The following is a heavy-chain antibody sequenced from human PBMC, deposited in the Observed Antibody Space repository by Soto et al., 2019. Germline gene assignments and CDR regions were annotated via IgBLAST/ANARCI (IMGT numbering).Heavy chain of an antibody. D-gene: IGHD3-16*02. CDR3: AGLGLVPSLITIGGVIVYY. CDR1: GYTFTSYG. J-gene: IGHJ4*02. V-gene: IGHV1-18*01. Sequence: TSVKVSCKASGYTFTSYGISWVRQAPGQGLEWMGWISAYKGNTNYAQTRQGRVTMTTDTSTSTAYMELRSLRSDDTAVYYCAGLGLVPSLITIGGVIVYYCGEGTLVTVSS. CDR2: ISAYKGNT.